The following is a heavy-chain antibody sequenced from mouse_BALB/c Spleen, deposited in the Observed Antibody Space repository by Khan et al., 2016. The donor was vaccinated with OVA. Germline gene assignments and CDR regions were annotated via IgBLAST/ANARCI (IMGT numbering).Heavy chain of an antibody. CDR2: ISSDGDYT. CDR1: GFTFSSYS. Sequence: EVELVESGGDLVKPGGSLKLSCAASGFTFSSYSMSWVRQTPDKRLEWVATISSDGDYTYYPDSVKGRFTISRDNAKNTLYLQMRSLKSEDTAMYYCASHLTVAFAYWGQGTLVTVSA. D-gene: IGHD4-1*01. CDR3: ASHLTVAFAY. V-gene: IGHV5-6*01. J-gene: IGHJ3*01.